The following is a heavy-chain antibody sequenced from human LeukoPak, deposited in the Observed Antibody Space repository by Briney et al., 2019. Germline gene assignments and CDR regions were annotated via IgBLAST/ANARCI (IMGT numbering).Heavy chain of an antibody. V-gene: IGHV4-39*07. CDR3: AGKGAFDI. CDR2: IYYSGST. Sequence: PSETLSLTCTVSGGSISSSSYYWGWIRQPPGKGLEWIGSIYYSGSTYYNPSLKSRVTISVDTSKNQFSLKLSSVTAADTAVYYCAGKGAFDIWGQGTMVTVSS. J-gene: IGHJ3*02. CDR1: GGSISSSSYY.